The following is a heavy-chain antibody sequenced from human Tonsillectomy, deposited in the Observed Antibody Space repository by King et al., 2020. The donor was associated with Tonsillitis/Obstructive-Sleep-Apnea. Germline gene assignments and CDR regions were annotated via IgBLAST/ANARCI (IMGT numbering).Heavy chain of an antibody. CDR2: ISPSNGDT. V-gene: IGHV1-18*01. CDR1: GYSFTTYG. D-gene: IGHD3-22*01. J-gene: IGHJ4*02. Sequence: VQLVESGAEVKKPGASVKVSCKASGYSFTTYGISWVRQAPGQGLEWMGWISPSNGDTNYAQKLQDRVTMSTGTSTSTAYMELRSLRSDDTAVYYCARDSMSHYCDSSAYHTFDYGGQGTLVTVSS. CDR3: ARDSMSHYCDSSAYHTFDY.